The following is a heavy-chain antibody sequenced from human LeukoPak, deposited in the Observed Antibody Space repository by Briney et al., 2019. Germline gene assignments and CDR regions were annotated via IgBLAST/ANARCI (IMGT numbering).Heavy chain of an antibody. D-gene: IGHD5-24*01. CDR2: VSVGGGST. Sequence: GGSLRLSCAASGFAFTNNAMGWVRQAPGKGPEWVSGVSVGGGSTYYADSVKGRFTISRDNSKSTLYLQMNSLRAEDTAVYYCAKVSRDGYKSGMDVWGQGSTVTVSS. V-gene: IGHV3-23*01. CDR3: AKVSRDGYKSGMDV. CDR1: GFAFTNNA. J-gene: IGHJ6*02.